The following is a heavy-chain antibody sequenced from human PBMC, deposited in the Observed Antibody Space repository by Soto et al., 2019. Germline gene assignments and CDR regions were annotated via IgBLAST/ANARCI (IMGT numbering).Heavy chain of an antibody. CDR3: ARDSRKGTGTRYYYYGMDV. CDR1: GYTFTSYG. J-gene: IGHJ6*02. V-gene: IGHV1-18*01. CDR2: ISAYNGNT. Sequence: WASVKVSCKASGYTFTSYGISWVRQAPGQGLEWMGWISAYNGNTNYAQKPQGRVTMTTDTSTSTAYMELRSLRSDDTAVYYCARDSRKGTGTRYYYYGMDVWGQGTTVTVSS. D-gene: IGHD1-1*01.